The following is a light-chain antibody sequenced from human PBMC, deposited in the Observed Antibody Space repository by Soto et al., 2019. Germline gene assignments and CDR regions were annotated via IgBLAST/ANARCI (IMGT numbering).Light chain of an antibody. J-gene: IGLJ1*01. CDR1: SSDVGSDNL. CDR3: CSYAGSTTPFV. Sequence: QSALTQPASVSGAPGQSITISCTGTSSDVGSDNLVSWYQQHPGKAPKLMIYEVSNRPSGVSNRFSGSKSGNTASLTISGLQAEDAADYYCCSYAGSTTPFVFGTGTKVTVL. V-gene: IGLV2-23*02. CDR2: EVS.